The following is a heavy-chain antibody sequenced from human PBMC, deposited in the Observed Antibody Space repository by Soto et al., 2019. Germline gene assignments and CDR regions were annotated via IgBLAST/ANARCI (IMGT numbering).Heavy chain of an antibody. D-gene: IGHD2-21*02. V-gene: IGHV1-3*01. CDR1: GYTFTNYA. J-gene: IGHJ4*02. Sequence: ASVKVSCKASGYTFTNYAVHWVRQAPGQRLEWMGWINAGNANTKYSQKFQGRVTITRDTSASTAYMELSSLRSEDTAVYYCARSIVVVTALDYWGQGTLVTVSS. CDR3: ARSIVVVTALDY. CDR2: INAGNANT.